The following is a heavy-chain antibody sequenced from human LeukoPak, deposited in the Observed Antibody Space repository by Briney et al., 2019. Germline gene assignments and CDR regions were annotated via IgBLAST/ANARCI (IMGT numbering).Heavy chain of an antibody. V-gene: IGHV4-59*12. Sequence: SETLSLTCTVSGGSISSDYWSWIRQPPGKGLEWIGYISYSGRTYYNPSLRSRVTISVDTSKNQFSLKLSSVTAADTAVYYCARDYYGSGSLRYFDLWGRGTLVTVSS. J-gene: IGHJ2*01. CDR3: ARDYYGSGSLRYFDL. CDR1: GGSISSDY. CDR2: ISYSGRT. D-gene: IGHD3-10*01.